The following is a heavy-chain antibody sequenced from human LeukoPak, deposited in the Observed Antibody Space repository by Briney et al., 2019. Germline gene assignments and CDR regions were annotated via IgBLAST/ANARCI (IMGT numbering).Heavy chain of an antibody. Sequence: ASVKVSCKASGYIFTEHHINWVRQAPGQGLEWMGWISGYNGNTNYAQKFQGRVTMATDTATTTAYMELRSLRSDDTAVYYCARYCSSTSCYTPPYYYGMDVWGQGTTVTVSS. J-gene: IGHJ6*02. CDR2: ISGYNGNT. D-gene: IGHD2-2*02. CDR3: ARYCSSTSCYTPPYYYGMDV. CDR1: GYIFTEHH. V-gene: IGHV1-18*01.